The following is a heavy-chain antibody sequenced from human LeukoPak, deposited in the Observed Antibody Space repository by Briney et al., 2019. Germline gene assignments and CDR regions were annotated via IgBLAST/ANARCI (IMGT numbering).Heavy chain of an antibody. CDR1: AFTFSNNW. Sequence: PGGSLRLSCAASAFTFSNNWMYWVRQAPGKGLVWVSRINNDGRTTSYADSVKGRFTISRDNAKSTLYLQMNSLRAGDTAAYFCARGDYVWGTYHYTLDYWGQGTLVTVSS. V-gene: IGHV3-74*01. CDR2: INNDGRTT. D-gene: IGHD3-16*02. CDR3: ARGDYVWGTYHYTLDY. J-gene: IGHJ4*02.